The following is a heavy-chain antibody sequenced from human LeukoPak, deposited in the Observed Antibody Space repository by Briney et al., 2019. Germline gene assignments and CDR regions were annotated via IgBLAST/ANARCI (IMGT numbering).Heavy chain of an antibody. J-gene: IGHJ4*02. CDR2: ISSSSSTI. D-gene: IGHD3-22*01. CDR3: AERYYDSSGYYFYFDY. V-gene: IGHV3-48*01. Sequence: GGSLRLSCAASGFTFSSYSMNWVRQAPGKGLEWVSYISSSSSTIYYADSVKGRFTISRDNSKNTLYLQMNNLRAEDTAVYYCAERYYDSSGYYFYFDYWGQGTLVTVSS. CDR1: GFTFSSYS.